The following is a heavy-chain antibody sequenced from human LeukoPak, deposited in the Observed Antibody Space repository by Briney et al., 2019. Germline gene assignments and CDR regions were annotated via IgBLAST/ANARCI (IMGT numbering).Heavy chain of an antibody. Sequence: ASVEVSCKASGYTFTSYYMHWVRQAPGQGLEWMGIINPSGGSTSYAQKFQGRVTMTRDMSTSTVYMELSSLRSEDTAVYYCARDSAMVNSDYYYYMDVWGKGTTVTVSS. CDR3: ARDSAMVNSDYYYYMDV. D-gene: IGHD5-18*01. CDR1: GYTFTSYY. CDR2: INPSGGST. J-gene: IGHJ6*03. V-gene: IGHV1-46*01.